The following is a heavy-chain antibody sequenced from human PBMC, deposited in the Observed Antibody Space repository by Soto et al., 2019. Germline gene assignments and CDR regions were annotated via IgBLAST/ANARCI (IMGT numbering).Heavy chain of an antibody. CDR2: TYYSGST. V-gene: IGHV4-59*01. J-gene: IGHJ6*02. CDR3: ARGSLMFTTVTTDYYYGLYV. D-gene: IGHD4-17*01. CDR1: GGSISSYS. Sequence: QVQLQESGPGLVKPSETLSLTCTVSGGSISSYSWSWIRQPPGKGLEWIGDTYYSGSTNYNPSLQSRVTISVDTSENQYSLRLSSVTAADTAVYYCARGSLMFTTVTTDYYYGLYVWGQGTTVAVSS.